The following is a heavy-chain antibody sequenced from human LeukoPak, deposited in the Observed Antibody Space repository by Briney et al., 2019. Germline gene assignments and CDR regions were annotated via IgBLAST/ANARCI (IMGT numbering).Heavy chain of an antibody. D-gene: IGHD2-2*02. CDR1: GGSISSGGYY. Sequence: PSQTLSLTCTVSGGSISSGGYYWSWIRQPPGKGLEWIGYIYHSGSTYYNPSLKSRVTISVDRSKNQFSLKLSSVTAADTAVYYCARDMSGEGRYCSSTSCYNAFDIWGQGTMVTVSS. CDR3: ARDMSGEGRYCSSTSCYNAFDI. J-gene: IGHJ3*02. V-gene: IGHV4-30-2*01. CDR2: IYHSGST.